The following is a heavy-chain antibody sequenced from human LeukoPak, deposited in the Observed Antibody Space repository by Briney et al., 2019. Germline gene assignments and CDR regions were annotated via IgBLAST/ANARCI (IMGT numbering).Heavy chain of an antibody. CDR2: FSGSGGST. V-gene: IGHV3-23*01. J-gene: IGHJ4*02. CDR1: GGSISSYY. CDR3: AKSGLNRFDY. Sequence: ASETLSLTCTVSGGSISSYYWSWVRQAPGKGLEWVSTFSGSGGSTHYADSVKGRFTISRDNSKNTLYLQMNSLRAEDTAVYYCAKSGLNRFDYWGQGTLVTVSS. D-gene: IGHD2-15*01.